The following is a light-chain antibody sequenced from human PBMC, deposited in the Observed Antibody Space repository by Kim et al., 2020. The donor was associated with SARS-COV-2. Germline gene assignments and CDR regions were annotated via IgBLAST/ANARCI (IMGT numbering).Light chain of an antibody. J-gene: IGKJ2*01. V-gene: IGKV1-33*01. Sequence: IQMTQSPSSLSTSVGDRVTITCQASLDIRNYLNWYQQRPGKAPKLLIYDASNLEAGVPSRFSGSGAGSHFTFTISSLQPEDIATYYCQQYDNPPFTFGQGTKLEI. CDR3: QQYDNPPFT. CDR2: DAS. CDR1: LDIRNY.